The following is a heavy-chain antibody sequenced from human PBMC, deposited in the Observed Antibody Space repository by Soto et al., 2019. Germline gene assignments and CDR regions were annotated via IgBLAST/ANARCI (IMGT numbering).Heavy chain of an antibody. CDR3: ARGGLTYYYDSSGYYDFGNWFDP. J-gene: IGHJ5*02. CDR2: IYHSGST. V-gene: IGHV4-4*02. CDR1: GGSISSSNW. Sequence: PSETLSLTCAVSGGSISSSNWWSWVRQPPGKGLEGIGEIYHSGSTNYNPSLKSRVTISVDKSKNQFSLKLSSVTAADTAVYYCARGGLTYYYDSSGYYDFGNWFDPWGQGTLVTVSS. D-gene: IGHD3-22*01.